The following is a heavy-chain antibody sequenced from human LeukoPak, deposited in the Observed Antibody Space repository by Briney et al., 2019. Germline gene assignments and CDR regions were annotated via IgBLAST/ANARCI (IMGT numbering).Heavy chain of an antibody. CDR2: IYPADSDI. CDR3: ARQEYCSGGSCYTWFDP. V-gene: IGHV5-51*01. J-gene: IGHJ5*02. D-gene: IGHD2-15*01. CDR1: GYSINDYW. Sequence: GESLKISCQGSGYSINDYWIGWVRQMPGKGLEWMGIIYPADSDIRYSPSFQGQVTISADKSISTAYLQWSSLKASDTAMYYCARQEYCSGGSCYTWFDPWGQGTLVTVSS.